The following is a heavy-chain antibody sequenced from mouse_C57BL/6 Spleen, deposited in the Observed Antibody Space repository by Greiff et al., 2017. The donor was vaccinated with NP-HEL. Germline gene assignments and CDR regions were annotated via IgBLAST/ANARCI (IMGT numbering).Heavy chain of an antibody. Sequence: VQLKESGGDLVKPGGSLKLSCAASGFTFSSYGMSWVRQTPDKRLEWVATISSGGSYTYYPDSVKGRFTISRDNAKNTLYLQMSSLKSEDTAMYYCATFYGSSRDYWGQGTTLTVSS. CDR1: GFTFSSYG. CDR3: ATFYGSSRDY. V-gene: IGHV5-6*01. CDR2: ISSGGSYT. J-gene: IGHJ2*01. D-gene: IGHD1-1*01.